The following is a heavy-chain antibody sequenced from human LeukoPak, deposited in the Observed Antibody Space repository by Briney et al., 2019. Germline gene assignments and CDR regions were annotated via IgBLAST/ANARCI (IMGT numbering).Heavy chain of an antibody. CDR3: ARGPDYGDYRDAFDI. J-gene: IGHJ3*02. D-gene: IGHD4-17*01. CDR2: IYYSGST. CDR1: GGSISIRDYY. Sequence: SQTLSLTCTVSGGSISIRDYYWSWIRQPPGKGLEWIGYIYYSGSTYYNPSLKSRVTISVDTSKNQFSLKLSSVTAADTAVYYCARGPDYGDYRDAFDIWGQGTMVTVSS. V-gene: IGHV4-30-4*01.